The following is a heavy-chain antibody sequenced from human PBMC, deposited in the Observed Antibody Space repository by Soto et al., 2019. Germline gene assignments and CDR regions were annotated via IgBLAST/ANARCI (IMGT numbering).Heavy chain of an antibody. Sequence: QVQLVQSGAEVRKPGASVKVSCKPSGYTFSSFDINWVRQAAGHGLEWMGWMTPNSGHTGYAQKFQGRVTMTRNTSTCTVYMVLSSLTSEDTAVYYCARGVEEDSGAGSYGYMGEWCRGTTVIVSS. CDR1: GYTFSSFD. CDR3: ARGVEEDSGAGSYGYMGE. J-gene: IGHJ6*04. D-gene: IGHD3-10*01. CDR2: MTPNSGHT. V-gene: IGHV1-8*01.